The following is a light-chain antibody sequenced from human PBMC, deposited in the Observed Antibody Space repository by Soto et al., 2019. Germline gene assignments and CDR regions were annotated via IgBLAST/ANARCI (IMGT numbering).Light chain of an antibody. CDR1: SSNIGAGYD. V-gene: IGLV1-40*01. CDR2: ANG. CDR3: QSYDRSLSGYV. Sequence: QSALAQPPSVSGAPGQRVTISCTGSSSNIGAGYDVHWYQQLPGTAPKLLIYANGNRPSGVPDRFSGSKSGTSASLAITGLQAEGGADYYCQSYDRSLSGYVLGTGTKVTAL. J-gene: IGLJ1*01.